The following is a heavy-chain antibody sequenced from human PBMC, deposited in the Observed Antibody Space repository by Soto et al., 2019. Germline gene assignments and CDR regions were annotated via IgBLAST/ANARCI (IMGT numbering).Heavy chain of an antibody. V-gene: IGHV3-21*01. CDR3: ARDRYSSPSGTFDY. CDR1: GFTFSSYS. CDR2: ISSGSSYI. D-gene: IGHD6-13*01. Sequence: GGSLRLSCAASGFTFSSYSMNWVRQAPGKGLEWVSSISSGSSYIYYADSVKGRFTISRDNAKNSLYLQMNSLRAEDTAVYYCARDRYSSPSGTFDYWGQGTLVTVSS. J-gene: IGHJ4*02.